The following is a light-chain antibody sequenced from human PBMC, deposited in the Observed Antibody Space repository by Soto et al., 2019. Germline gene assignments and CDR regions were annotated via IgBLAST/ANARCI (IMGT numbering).Light chain of an antibody. CDR1: QSFRGL. J-gene: IGKJ5*01. CDR2: DAY. Sequence: EVVLTQSPVTLSLSPGEGATLSCRASQSFRGLLAWYQQKPGQAPRLLIYDAYNRATGIPPRFSGSGSGTDFTLTISSLEPEDSAVYYCQQRHMWPITFGQGTRLEI. CDR3: QQRHMWPIT. V-gene: IGKV3-11*01.